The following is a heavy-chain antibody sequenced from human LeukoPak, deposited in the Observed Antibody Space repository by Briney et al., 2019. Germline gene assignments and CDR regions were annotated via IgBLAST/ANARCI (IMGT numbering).Heavy chain of an antibody. CDR1: GGSISSSSYS. V-gene: IGHV4-39*07. CDR2: IYYSGST. J-gene: IGHJ5*02. D-gene: IGHD3-10*01. CDR3: ARDYGSGSYLP. Sequence: SETLSLTYTITGGSISSSSYSWGWIRQPPEKGLEWIGSIYYSGSTYYNPSLKSRVTISLDTSKNQFSLKLSSVTAADTAVYYCARDYGSGSYLPWGQGTLVTVSS.